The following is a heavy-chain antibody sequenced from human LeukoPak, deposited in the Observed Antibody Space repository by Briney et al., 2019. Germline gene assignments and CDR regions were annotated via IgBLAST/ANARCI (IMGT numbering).Heavy chain of an antibody. Sequence: SETLSLTCAVYGGSFSGYYWSWIRQPPGKGLEWIGEINHSGSTNYNPSLKSRVTISVDTSKNQFSLKLSSVTAADTAVYYCARGGYSYGKADVRGQGTLVTVSS. D-gene: IGHD5-18*01. J-gene: IGHJ4*02. V-gene: IGHV4-34*01. CDR2: INHSGST. CDR3: ARGGYSYGKADV. CDR1: GGSFSGYY.